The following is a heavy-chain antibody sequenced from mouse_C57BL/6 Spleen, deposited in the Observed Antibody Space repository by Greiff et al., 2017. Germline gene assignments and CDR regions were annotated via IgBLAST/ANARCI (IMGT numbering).Heavy chain of an antibody. J-gene: IGHJ3*01. CDR2: IDPETGGT. D-gene: IGHD2-4*01. CDR1: GYTFTDYE. V-gene: IGHV1-15*01. Sequence: QVQLKQSGAELVRPGASVTLSCKASGYTFTDYEMHWVQQTPVHGLEWLGAIDPETGGTAYNHKFKGRAILTADKSSSKAYMELRSLTAEDSAVYYCTREYDYDRGFAYWGQGTLVTVSA. CDR3: TREYDYDRGFAY.